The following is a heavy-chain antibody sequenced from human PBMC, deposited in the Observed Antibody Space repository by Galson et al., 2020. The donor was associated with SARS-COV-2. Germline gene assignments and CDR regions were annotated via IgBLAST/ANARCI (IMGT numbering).Heavy chain of an antibody. Sequence: ASVKVSCKASGYTFTSYAMHWVRQAPGQRLEWMGWINAGNGNTKYSQKFQGRVTITRDTSASTAYMELSSLRSEDTAVYYCASAWDYSTRSRAFDIWGQGTMVTVSS. D-gene: IGHD6-13*01. CDR3: ASAWDYSTRSRAFDI. CDR1: GYTFTSYA. CDR2: INAGNGNT. J-gene: IGHJ3*02. V-gene: IGHV1-3*01.